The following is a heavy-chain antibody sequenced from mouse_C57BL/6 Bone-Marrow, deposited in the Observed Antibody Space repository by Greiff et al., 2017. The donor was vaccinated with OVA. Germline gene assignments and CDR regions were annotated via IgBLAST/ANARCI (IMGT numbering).Heavy chain of an antibody. CDR1: GYTFTSYT. J-gene: IGHJ2*01. Sequence: VQLQQSGAELARPGASVKMSCKASGYTFTSYTMHWVKQRPGQGLEWIGYINPSSGYTKYNQKFKDKATLTADKSSSTAYMQLSSLTSEDSAVYYCARSQDTTDYFDYWGQGTTLTVSS. CDR3: ARSQDTTDYFDY. CDR2: INPSSGYT. D-gene: IGHD1-1*01. V-gene: IGHV1-4*01.